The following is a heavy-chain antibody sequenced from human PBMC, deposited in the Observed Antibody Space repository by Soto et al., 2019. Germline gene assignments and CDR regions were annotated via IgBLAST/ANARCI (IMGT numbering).Heavy chain of an antibody. CDR1: GGSISSGGYS. J-gene: IGHJ3*02. D-gene: IGHD2-15*01. CDR3: ARVNSVVTDDAFDI. CDR2: IYHSGST. Sequence: PSETLSLTCAVSGGSISSGGYSWSWIRQPPGKGLEWIGYIYHSGSTNYNPSLKSRVTISVDTSKNQFSLKLSSVTAADTAVYYCARVNSVVTDDAFDIWGQGTMVT. V-gene: IGHV4-61*08.